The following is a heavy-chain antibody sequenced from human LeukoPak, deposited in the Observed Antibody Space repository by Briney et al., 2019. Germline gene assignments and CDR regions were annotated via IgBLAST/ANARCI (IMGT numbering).Heavy chain of an antibody. D-gene: IGHD3-10*01. CDR3: ARAIRGSAVDTGDR. CDR1: GFTFSSYW. V-gene: IGHV3-7*01. CDR2: IKNDGSVE. J-gene: IGHJ4*02. Sequence: GGSLRLSCAASGFTFSSYWMRWVRQAPGKGLEGVANIKNDGSVEYYVDSVKGRFTISRDNAKNSLFLQMNSLTVEDTAVYYCARAIRGSAVDTGDRWGQGTLVTVSS.